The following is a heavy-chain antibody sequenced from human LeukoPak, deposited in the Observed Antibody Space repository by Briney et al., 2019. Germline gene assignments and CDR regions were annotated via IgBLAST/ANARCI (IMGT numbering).Heavy chain of an antibody. CDR1: GYSISSGYY. CDR3: ARVYYGSGYRFDP. V-gene: IGHV4-38-2*02. D-gene: IGHD3-10*01. J-gene: IGHJ5*02. Sequence: SSETLSLTCTVSGYSISSGYYWGWIRQPPGKGLEWIGSIYHSGSTYYNPSLKSRVTISVDTSKNQFSLKLSSVTAADTAVYYCARVYYGSGYRFDPWGQGALVTASS. CDR2: IYHSGST.